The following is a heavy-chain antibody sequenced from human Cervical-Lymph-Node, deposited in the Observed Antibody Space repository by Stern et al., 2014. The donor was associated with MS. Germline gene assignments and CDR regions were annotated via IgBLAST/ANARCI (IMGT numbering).Heavy chain of an antibody. V-gene: IGHV1-46*03. J-gene: IGHJ1*01. CDR2: VNPTDGRT. Sequence: VQLVESGAEVKKPGASVKISCKASEDLFASYPIHWLRQAPGQGPVWMGIVNPTDGRTTYAQTFQGRLTMTRDTSTRTVYMELSSLRAEDTAMYFCANPLPYANWGQGTRVTVSS. CDR1: EDLFASYP. CDR3: ANPLPYAN. D-gene: IGHD4-17*01.